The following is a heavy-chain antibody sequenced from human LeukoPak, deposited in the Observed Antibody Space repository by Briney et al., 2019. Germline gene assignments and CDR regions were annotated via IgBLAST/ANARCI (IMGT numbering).Heavy chain of an antibody. Sequence: SETLSLTCTVSGGSISSYYWSWIRQPPGKGLEWIGYIYYSGSTNYNPSLKSRVTISVDTSKNQFSLKLSSVTAAVTAVYYCAGQQAYYYDSSGYYRYWFDPWGQGTLVTVSS. D-gene: IGHD3-22*01. V-gene: IGHV4-59*01. CDR1: GGSISSYY. J-gene: IGHJ5*02. CDR3: AGQQAYYYDSSGYYRYWFDP. CDR2: IYYSGST.